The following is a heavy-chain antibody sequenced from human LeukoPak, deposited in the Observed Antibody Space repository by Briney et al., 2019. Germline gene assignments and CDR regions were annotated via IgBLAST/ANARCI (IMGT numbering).Heavy chain of an antibody. D-gene: IGHD1-1*01. J-gene: IGHJ4*02. CDR1: GGSFSGYY. Sequence: PSETLSLTCAVYGGSFSGYYCSWIRQPPGKGLEWIGEINHSGSTNYNTSLKSRVTISVDTSKNQFSLKLSSVTAADTAVYYCARTTTVFAVDYWGQGTLVTVSS. CDR3: ARTTTVFAVDY. V-gene: IGHV4-34*01. CDR2: INHSGST.